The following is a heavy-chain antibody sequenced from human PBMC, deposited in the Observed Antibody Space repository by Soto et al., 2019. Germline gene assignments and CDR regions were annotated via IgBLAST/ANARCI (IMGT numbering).Heavy chain of an antibody. V-gene: IGHV4-34*01. CDR3: ASLTMGY. CDR2: INHSGST. Sequence: QVQLQQWGAGLLKPSETLSLTCAVYGGSFSGYYWSWIRQPPGKGLEWIGEINHSGSTNYNPSLKRRVSISVATSKTQFSLKLSSVTAADTAGYYCASLTMGYWGQGTLVTVSS. D-gene: IGHD3-16*01. CDR1: GGSFSGYY. J-gene: IGHJ4*02.